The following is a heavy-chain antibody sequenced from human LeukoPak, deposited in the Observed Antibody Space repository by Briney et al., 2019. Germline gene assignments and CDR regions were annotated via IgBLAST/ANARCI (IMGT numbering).Heavy chain of an antibody. Sequence: PGESLKISCKGSGYSFTSYWIGWVRQMPGKGLDWMGIIYPGDSDTRYSPSFQGQVTISVDRSISTAYLQWSSLKASDTAMYYCATSQRVVTRGIFDIWGQGTMVTVSS. D-gene: IGHD2-21*02. CDR2: IYPGDSDT. CDR1: GYSFTSYW. V-gene: IGHV5-51*01. J-gene: IGHJ3*02. CDR3: ATSQRVVTRGIFDI.